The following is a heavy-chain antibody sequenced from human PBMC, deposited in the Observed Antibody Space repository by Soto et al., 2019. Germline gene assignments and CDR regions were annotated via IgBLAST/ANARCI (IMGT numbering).Heavy chain of an antibody. CDR3: AKDLRIAYPKYYYDSSGYSRRGSQNYGMDV. CDR1: GFTFSSYA. J-gene: IGHJ6*02. Sequence: GGSLRLSCAASGFTFSSYAMSWVRQAPGKGLEWVSAISGSGGSTYYADSVKGRFTISRDNSKNTLYLQMNSLRAEDTAVYYCAKDLRIAYPKYYYDSSGYSRRGSQNYGMDVWGQGTTVTVSS. D-gene: IGHD3-22*01. CDR2: ISGSGGST. V-gene: IGHV3-23*01.